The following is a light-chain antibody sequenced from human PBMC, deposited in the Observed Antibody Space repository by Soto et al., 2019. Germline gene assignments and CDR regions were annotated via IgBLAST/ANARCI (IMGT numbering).Light chain of an antibody. CDR3: QQRSNWPLLT. Sequence: DIVLTQSPATLSLSPGERATLSCRASQSVSSFLAWYQQKPGQAPRLLIYDTSNRATGIPARFSGSGSGTAFTLTISSLEPEDSAVYYCQQRSNWPLLTFGGGTKVEIK. J-gene: IGKJ4*01. CDR1: QSVSSF. CDR2: DTS. V-gene: IGKV3-11*01.